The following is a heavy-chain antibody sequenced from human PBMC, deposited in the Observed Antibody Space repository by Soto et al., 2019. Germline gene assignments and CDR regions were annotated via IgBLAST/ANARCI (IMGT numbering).Heavy chain of an antibody. CDR3: ARAYCSGGSCYSKVHYYGMDV. CDR1: GGTFSSYA. V-gene: IGHV1-69*13. D-gene: IGHD2-15*01. J-gene: IGHJ6*02. CDR2: IIPIFGTA. Sequence: SVKVSCKASGGTFSSYAISWVRQAPGQGLEWMGGIIPIFGTANYAQKFQGRVTITADESTSTAYMELSSLRSEDTAVYYCARAYCSGGSCYSKVHYYGMDVWGQGTTVTVSS.